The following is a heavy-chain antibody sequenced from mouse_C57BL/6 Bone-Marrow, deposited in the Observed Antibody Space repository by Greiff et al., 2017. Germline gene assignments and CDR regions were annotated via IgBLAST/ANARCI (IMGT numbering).Heavy chain of an antibody. CDR2: IYPRSGNT. D-gene: IGHD2-12*01. V-gene: IGHV1-81*01. CDR1: GYTFTSYG. J-gene: IGHJ4*01. CDR3: ARWALRRPYAMDY. Sequence: QVQLQQSGAELARPGASVKLSCKASGYTFTSYGISWVKQRTGQGLEWIGEIYPRSGNTYYNEKFKGKATLTADKSSSTAYMELSRLTSEDSAVYFGARWALRRPYAMDYWGRGTSVTVSS.